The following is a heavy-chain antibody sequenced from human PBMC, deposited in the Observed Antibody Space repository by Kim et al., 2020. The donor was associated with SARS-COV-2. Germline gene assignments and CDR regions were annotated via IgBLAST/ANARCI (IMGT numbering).Heavy chain of an antibody. CDR3: ARYQEPQLWSSGWYGSYYSCGMDV. CDR2: ISAYNGNT. D-gene: IGHD6-19*01. V-gene: IGHV1-18*01. J-gene: IGHJ6*02. Sequence: ASVKVSCQASGYTFTSYGISWLRQAPGQGLEWMGWISAYNGNTNYAQKLQGRVTMTTDTSTSTAYMELRSLRSDDTAVYCCARYQEPQLWSSGWYGSYYSCGMDVGGQGTTVPVSS. CDR1: GYTFTSYG.